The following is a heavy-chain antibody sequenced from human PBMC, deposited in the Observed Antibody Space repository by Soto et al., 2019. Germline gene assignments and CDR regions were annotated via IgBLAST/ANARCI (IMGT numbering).Heavy chain of an antibody. CDR2: IRPDGSET. Sequence: EVQLVQSGGGLVQPGGSLRLSCVGSGFTFTDFYMNWVRQAPGKGLEWVANIRPDGSETNYVESVKGRVTTSRDNAKNSLFLQMNSLRADDTAVYYCAGWGGHDYNYWGQGILVTVSS. J-gene: IGHJ4*02. CDR1: GFTFTDFY. D-gene: IGHD4-4*01. V-gene: IGHV3-7*03. CDR3: AGWGGHDYNY.